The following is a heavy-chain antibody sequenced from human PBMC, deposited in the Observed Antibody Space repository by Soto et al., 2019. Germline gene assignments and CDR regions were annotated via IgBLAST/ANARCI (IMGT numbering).Heavy chain of an antibody. V-gene: IGHV1-69*13. J-gene: IGHJ4*02. Sequence: SVKVSCKVSGGSFSSYAISWVRQAPGQGLEWMGGIIPIFGTANYAQKFQGRVTITADESTTTAYMYLSSLRSEDTAVYYCARDHSVHYDFWSGYTYWGQGTLVTVSS. CDR2: IIPIFGTA. D-gene: IGHD3-3*01. CDR3: ARDHSVHYDFWSGYTY. CDR1: GGSFSSYA.